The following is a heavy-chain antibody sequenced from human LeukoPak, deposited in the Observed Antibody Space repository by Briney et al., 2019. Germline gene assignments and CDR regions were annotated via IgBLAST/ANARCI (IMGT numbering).Heavy chain of an antibody. CDR2: IGTSGGT. D-gene: IGHD1-1*01. CDR1: GFPFRTYD. J-gene: IGHJ5*02. Sequence: AGGSLRLSCAASGFPFRTYDMHWARQATGKGLEWVSAIGTSGGTYYADSVVGRFTISRDDDKNSLYLLMNGLRAGDTAVYYCVRGGKACNDEKSFDPWGQGTLVTVSS. CDR3: VRGGKACNDEKSFDP. V-gene: IGHV3-13*04.